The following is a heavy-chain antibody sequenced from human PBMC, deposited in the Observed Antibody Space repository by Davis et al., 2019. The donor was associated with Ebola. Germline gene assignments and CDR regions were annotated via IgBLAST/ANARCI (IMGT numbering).Heavy chain of an antibody. CDR1: GGSISSYY. CDR3: AREEHTGTIDY. Sequence: SETLSLTCTVSGGSISSYYWSWIRQPPGKGLEWIGYIYYSWSTNYNPSLKSRVTISVDTSKNQFSLKLSSVTAADTAVYYCAREEHTGTIDYWGQGTLVTVSS. J-gene: IGHJ4*02. D-gene: IGHD1-7*01. V-gene: IGHV4-59*01. CDR2: IYYSWST.